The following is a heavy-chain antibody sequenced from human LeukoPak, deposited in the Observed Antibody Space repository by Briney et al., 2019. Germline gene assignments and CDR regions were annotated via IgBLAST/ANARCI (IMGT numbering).Heavy chain of an antibody. CDR1: GFTFSDYY. V-gene: IGHV3-11*01. D-gene: IGHD5-24*01. J-gene: IGHJ4*02. CDR2: ISRSGRAI. Sequence: PGGSLRLSCAASGFTFSDYYMSWIRQAPGKGLEWVSYISRSGRAIYYADSVKGRFTISRDNAKNSLYLRMNSLRAEDTAVYYCERVGDGYNYCFDYWSQGTLVTVSS. CDR3: ERVGDGYNYCFDY.